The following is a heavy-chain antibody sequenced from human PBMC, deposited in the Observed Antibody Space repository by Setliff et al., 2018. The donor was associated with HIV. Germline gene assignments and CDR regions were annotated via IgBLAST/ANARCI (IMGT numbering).Heavy chain of an antibody. CDR3: ARYRSGDSDISLDQ. J-gene: IGHJ4*01. Sequence: SETLSLTCTVSGGSISSHYWSWIRQPPGKGLEWIGSIYYNGITNYNPSLKSRVTVSVDTSKNQFSLKLSSVTAADTAVYYCARYRSGDSDISLDQWGHGALVTVSS. D-gene: IGHD3-10*01. V-gene: IGHV4-59*11. CDR2: IYYNGIT. CDR1: GGSISSHY.